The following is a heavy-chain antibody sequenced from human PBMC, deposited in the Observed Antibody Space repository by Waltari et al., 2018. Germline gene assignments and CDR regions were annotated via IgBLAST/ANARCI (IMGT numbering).Heavy chain of an antibody. J-gene: IGHJ4*02. D-gene: IGHD6-13*01. CDR1: GVTLCNYG. Sequence: QVQLVESGGGVVQPGGSLRLSCAASGVTLCNYGMHWVRQVPGKGLEWVAFIRYDGSNKYYADSVKGRFTISRDNSKNTLYLQLNSLRAEDTAVYYCAKDREGVAAAGTDYWGQGTLVTVSS. V-gene: IGHV3-30*02. CDR2: IRYDGSNK. CDR3: AKDREGVAAAGTDY.